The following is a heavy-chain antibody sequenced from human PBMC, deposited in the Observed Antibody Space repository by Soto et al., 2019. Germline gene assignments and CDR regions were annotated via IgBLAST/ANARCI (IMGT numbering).Heavy chain of an antibody. CDR2: ISYDGSNK. Sequence: AGGSLRLSCAASGFTFSSYAMHWVRQAPGKGLEWVAVISYDGSNKHYADSVKGRFTISRDNSKNTLYLQMNSPRAEDTAVYYCARWKDPYPVYGGNQVVDYWGQGTLVTVSS. CDR3: ARWKDPYPVYGGNQVVDY. CDR1: GFTFSSYA. V-gene: IGHV3-30-3*01. J-gene: IGHJ4*02. D-gene: IGHD4-17*01.